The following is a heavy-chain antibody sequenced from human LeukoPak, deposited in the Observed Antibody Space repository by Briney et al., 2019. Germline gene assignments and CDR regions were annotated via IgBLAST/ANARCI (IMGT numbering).Heavy chain of an antibody. D-gene: IGHD6-6*01. CDR1: GYTFTGYY. Sequence: ASVKVSCKASGYTFTGYYMHWVRQAPGQGLEWMGWISAYNGNTNYAQKLQGRVTMTTDTSTSTAYMELRSLRSDDTAVYYCARGSSSSTYYYYYYGMDVWGQGTTVTVSS. J-gene: IGHJ6*02. CDR2: ISAYNGNT. CDR3: ARGSSSSTYYYYYYGMDV. V-gene: IGHV1-18*04.